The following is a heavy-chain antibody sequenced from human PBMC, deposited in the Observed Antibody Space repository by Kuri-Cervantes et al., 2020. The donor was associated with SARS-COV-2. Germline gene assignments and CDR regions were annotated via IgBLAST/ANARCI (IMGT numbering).Heavy chain of an antibody. CDR1: GFTFSSYA. CDR2: ISGSGGST. D-gene: IGHD6-13*01. V-gene: IGHV3-23*01. CDR3: AKDPEVEAAAGTYYGMDV. Sequence: GGSLRLSCAASGFTFSSYAMSWVRQAPGKGLEWVSAISGSGGSTYYAASVKGRFTISRDNSKNTLYLQMNSLRAEDTAVYYCAKDPEVEAAAGTYYGMDVWGQGTTVTVSS. J-gene: IGHJ6*02.